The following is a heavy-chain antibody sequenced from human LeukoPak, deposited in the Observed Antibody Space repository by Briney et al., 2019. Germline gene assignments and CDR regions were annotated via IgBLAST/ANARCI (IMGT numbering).Heavy chain of an antibody. Sequence: GGSLRLSCTASGFTLGSHDMHWVRQIPGQGLEWVAAVSSGFHAFFADSVQGRFTVSREDARNSLSLQMNSLRAGDTAVYYCVREARGYHYTYFDYWGQGTLVTVSS. CDR3: VREARGYHYTYFDY. D-gene: IGHD5-18*01. CDR1: GFTLGSHD. V-gene: IGHV3-13*01. CDR2: VSSGFHA. J-gene: IGHJ4*02.